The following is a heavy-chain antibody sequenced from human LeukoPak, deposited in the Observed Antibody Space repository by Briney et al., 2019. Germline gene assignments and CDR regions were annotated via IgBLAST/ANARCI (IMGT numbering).Heavy chain of an antibody. D-gene: IGHD3-22*01. CDR1: GFTVSSNY. J-gene: IGHJ3*02. V-gene: IGHV3-53*01. CDR3: ARDVYDSSANYYYAFDI. CDR2: IYRGGNT. Sequence: GGSLRLSCAASGFTVSSNYMSWVRQAPGKGLGWVSFIYRGGNTYYADSVKGRFTISRDNSKNTVYLQMRSLRAEDTAVYYCARDVYDSSANYYYAFDIWGQGTMVTVSS.